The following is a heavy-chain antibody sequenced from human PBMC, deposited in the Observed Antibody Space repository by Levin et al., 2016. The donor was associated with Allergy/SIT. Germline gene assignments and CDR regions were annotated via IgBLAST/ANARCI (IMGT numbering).Heavy chain of an antibody. CDR1: GFTFSSYA. CDR2: ISHDGSDK. Sequence: GGSLRLSCAASGFTFSSYAMHWVRQAPGKGPEWMAVISHDGSDKHYADSVKGRFTISRDNSKNTVDLQMNSLRPEDTAVYYCAKSRYGAFVFYYSDYWGHGTLVTVSS. J-gene: IGHJ4*01. V-gene: IGHV3-30*18. D-gene: IGHD4-17*01. CDR3: AKSRYGAFVFYYSDY.